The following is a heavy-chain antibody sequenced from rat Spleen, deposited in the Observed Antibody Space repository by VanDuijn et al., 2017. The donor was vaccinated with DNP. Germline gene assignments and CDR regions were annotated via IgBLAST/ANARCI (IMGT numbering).Heavy chain of an antibody. CDR1: GFSLTSYT. J-gene: IGHJ4*01. CDR2: ISSGGST. CDR3: ARSSYSSYMDA. V-gene: IGHV2-6*01. Sequence: QVQLRESGPGLLQPSQTLALTCTVSGFSLTSYTVSWVRQPPGKGLEWIAAISSGGSTYYNSALKSRLSISRDTSKSQVFLKMNSLQTEDTAMYFCARSSYSSYMDAWGQGTSVTVSS. D-gene: IGHD1-2*01.